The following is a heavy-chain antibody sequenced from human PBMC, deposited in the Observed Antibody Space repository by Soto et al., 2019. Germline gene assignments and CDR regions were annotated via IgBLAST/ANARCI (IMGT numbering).Heavy chain of an antibody. CDR3: ARYLTGSYYQLHY. CDR1: GFTFSSYG. J-gene: IGHJ4*02. V-gene: IGHV1-3*01. CDR2: INAGNGDT. D-gene: IGHD1-26*01. Sequence: QVHLVQSGAEVKEPGASVRLSCKAFGFTFSSYGIHWVRQAPGQGLEWMGWINAGNGDTYYSQKFQGRVAISTNSAASTAYMERRSLRSEDTGVDYGARYLTGSYYQLHYWGQGSLVTVSS.